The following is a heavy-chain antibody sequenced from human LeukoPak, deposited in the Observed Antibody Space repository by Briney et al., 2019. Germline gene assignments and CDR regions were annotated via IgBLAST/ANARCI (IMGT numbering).Heavy chain of an antibody. CDR2: IIPIFGTA. J-gene: IGHJ6*03. V-gene: IGHV1-69*05. D-gene: IGHD6-19*01. Sequence: AASVKVSCKASGGTFSSYAISWVRQAPGQGLEWMGGIIPIFGTANYAQKFQGRVTITTDESTSTAYMELSSLRSEDTAVYYCARGDSSGWYPNYYYYYYMDVWGKGTTVTVSS. CDR1: GGTFSSYA. CDR3: ARGDSSGWYPNYYYYYYMDV.